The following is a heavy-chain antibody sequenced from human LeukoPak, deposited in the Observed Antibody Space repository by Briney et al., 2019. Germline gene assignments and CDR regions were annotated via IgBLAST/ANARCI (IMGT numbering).Heavy chain of an antibody. V-gene: IGHV3-66*01. J-gene: IGHJ2*01. D-gene: IGHD1-26*01. CDR1: EFSVGSNY. CDR2: IYSGGST. Sequence: GGSLRLSCAASEFSVGSNYMTWVRQAPGKGLEWVSLIYSGGSTYYADSVKGRFTISRDNSKNTLYLQMNSLRAEDTAVYYCARDPENVIGSQSHFDLWGRGTLVTVSS. CDR3: ARDPENVIGSQSHFDL.